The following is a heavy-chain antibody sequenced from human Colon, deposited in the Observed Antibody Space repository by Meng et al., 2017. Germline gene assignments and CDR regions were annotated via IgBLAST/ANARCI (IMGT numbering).Heavy chain of an antibody. Sequence: QVQLVQTGSELKKPGASVKVPFKSSGYPFSTSTIHWVRQAHGRGLEWMGWISTNTGTPTYTQGFTGRFVFSLDTSVSTAYLQISSLKAEDTAVYYCARGGNFDPWGQGTLVTVSS. D-gene: IGHD2/OR15-2a*01. J-gene: IGHJ5*02. V-gene: IGHV7-4-1*02. CDR2: ISTNTGTP. CDR1: GYPFSTST. CDR3: ARGGNFDP.